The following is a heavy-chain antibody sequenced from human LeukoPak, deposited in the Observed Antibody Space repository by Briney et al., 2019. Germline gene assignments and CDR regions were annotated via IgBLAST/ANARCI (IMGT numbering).Heavy chain of an antibody. J-gene: IGHJ4*02. CDR2: ISCSGTTI. V-gene: IGHV3-11*01. Sequence: GGSLRLSCAASGFTFSDYYMSWIRQAPGKGLEWVSYISCSGTTIYHADSVKGRFTISRDNAKNSLYLQMNSLRAEDTAVYYCARAPYYDSSGYDYWGQGALVTVSS. D-gene: IGHD3-22*01. CDR1: GFTFSDYY. CDR3: ARAPYYDSSGYDY.